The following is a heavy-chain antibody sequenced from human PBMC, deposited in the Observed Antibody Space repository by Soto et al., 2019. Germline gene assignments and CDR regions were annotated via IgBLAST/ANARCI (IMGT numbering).Heavy chain of an antibody. CDR2: ISYDGSNK. J-gene: IGHJ3*02. Sequence: PGGSLRLSCAASGFTFSSYAMHWVRQAPGKGLEWVAVISYDGSNKYYADSVKGRFTISRDNSKNTLYLQMNSLRAEDTAVYYCARERGDDGTHGPPYAFDIWGQGTMVTVSS. CDR3: ARERGDDGTHGPPYAFDI. V-gene: IGHV3-30-3*01. D-gene: IGHD1-1*01. CDR1: GFTFSSYA.